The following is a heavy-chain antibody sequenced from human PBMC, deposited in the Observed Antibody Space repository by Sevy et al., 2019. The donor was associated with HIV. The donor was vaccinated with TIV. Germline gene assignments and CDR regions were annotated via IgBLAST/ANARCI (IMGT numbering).Heavy chain of an antibody. CDR1: GFTFTDYA. J-gene: IGHJ4*02. Sequence: GGSLRLSCVASGFTFTDYAMHWVRQAPGKGLEWVAVISRDGSNSYYMDSVKGRFIISRDTPKNTLYLQMNSLRAEDTAVYYCACSRTLDYWVGPFDYWGQGTLVTVSS. CDR2: ISRDGSNS. D-gene: IGHD3-9*01. CDR3: ACSRTLDYWVGPFDY. V-gene: IGHV3-30*10.